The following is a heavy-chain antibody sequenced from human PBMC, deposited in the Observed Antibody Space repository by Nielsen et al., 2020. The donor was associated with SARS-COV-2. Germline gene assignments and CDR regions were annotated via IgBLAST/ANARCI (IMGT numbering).Heavy chain of an antibody. V-gene: IGHV3-7*03. J-gene: IGHJ4*02. CDR3: AKAPNPLAAAGYYYFDY. CDR2: IKQDGSEK. Sequence: GGSLRLSCAASGFTFSSYCMSWVRQAPGKGLEWVANIKQDGSEKYYVDSVKGRFTISRDNAKNSLYLQMNSLRAEDAALYYCAKAPNPLAAAGYYYFDYWGQGTLVTVSS. CDR1: GFTFSSYC. D-gene: IGHD6-13*01.